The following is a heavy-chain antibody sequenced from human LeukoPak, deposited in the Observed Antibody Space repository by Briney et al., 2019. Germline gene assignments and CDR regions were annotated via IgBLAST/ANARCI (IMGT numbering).Heavy chain of an antibody. V-gene: IGHV4-31*03. CDR1: GGSLSSGGYY. D-gene: IGHD4-17*01. CDR2: IYYSGST. CDR3: ARLTTVILYFDY. Sequence: PSETLSLTCTVSGGSLSSGGYYWSWIRQHPGKGLEWIGYIYYSGSTYYNPSLKSRVTISVDTSKNQFSLKLSSVTAADTAVYYCARLTTVILYFDYWGQGTLVTVSS. J-gene: IGHJ4*02.